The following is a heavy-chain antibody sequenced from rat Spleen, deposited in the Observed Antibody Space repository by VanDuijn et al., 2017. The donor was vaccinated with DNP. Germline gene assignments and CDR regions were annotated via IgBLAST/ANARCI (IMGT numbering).Heavy chain of an antibody. J-gene: IGHJ1*01. Sequence: EVKLLESGGGLVQPRGSLRLSCAASGFTFADFYMSWIRQSPGKAPEWLTSRKNTANTYTTHYSPSVKGRFTIARDDSQNVLFLQMNALRAEDTAIYYCAKHGWDGSFDFWGPGTMVTVSS. V-gene: IGHV7-6*01. CDR3: AKHGWDGSFDF. D-gene: IGHD5-1*01. CDR2: RKNTANTYTT. CDR1: GFTFADFY.